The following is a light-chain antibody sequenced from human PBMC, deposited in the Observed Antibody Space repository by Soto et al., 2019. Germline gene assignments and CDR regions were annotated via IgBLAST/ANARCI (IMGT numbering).Light chain of an antibody. J-gene: IGKJ1*01. CDR3: QQYGSSPEWT. Sequence: EIVLTQSPATLSLSPVERATLSCRASQSVSTYLAWYQQRPGQAPRLLIYGASSRATGIPDRFSGSGSGTDFTLTISRLEPEDFAVYYCQQYGSSPEWTFGQGTKVDI. V-gene: IGKV3-20*01. CDR2: GAS. CDR1: QSVSTY.